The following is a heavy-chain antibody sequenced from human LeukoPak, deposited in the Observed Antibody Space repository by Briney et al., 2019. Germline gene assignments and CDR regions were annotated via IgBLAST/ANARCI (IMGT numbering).Heavy chain of an antibody. CDR2: IYYSGST. D-gene: IGHD6-13*01. Sequence: SETLSLTCTVSGGSISSSSYYWGWIRQPPGKGLEWIGSIYYSGSTYYNPSLKSRVTISVDTSKNQFSLKLSSVTAADTAVYYCARDLAAAAPSGSYGMDVWGQGTTVTVSS. CDR3: ARDLAAAAPSGSYGMDV. CDR1: GGSISSSSYY. V-gene: IGHV4-39*07. J-gene: IGHJ6*02.